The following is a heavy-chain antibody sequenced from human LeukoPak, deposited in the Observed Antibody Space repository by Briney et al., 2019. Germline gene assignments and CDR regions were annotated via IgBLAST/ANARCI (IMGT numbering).Heavy chain of an antibody. CDR3: AGGGHGFVP. V-gene: IGHV3-7*03. CDR2: INGDGSEK. Sequence: GGSLRLSCAASGFSFSGNWMSWVRQAPGKGLEWVANINGDGSEKYYGDSVKGRFTISRDNAKRSLFLQMNSLRAEDTAVYFGAGGGHGFVPWGRGAMVTVSS. CDR1: GFSFSGNW. J-gene: IGHJ5*02.